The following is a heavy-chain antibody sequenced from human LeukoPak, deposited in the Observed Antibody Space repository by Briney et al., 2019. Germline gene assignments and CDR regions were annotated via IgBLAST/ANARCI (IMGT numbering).Heavy chain of an antibody. CDR3: ARDRLYGDYDSNFDS. V-gene: IGHV3-21*01. J-gene: IGHJ4*02. CDR1: GFTFSGYS. D-gene: IGHD4-17*01. Sequence: GRSLRLSCAASGFTFSGYSMNWVRQAPGKGLEWVSSISGNSNNIFYADSVRGRFTISRDNTKNSLYLQMNRLSADDTALYYCARDRLYGDYDSNFDSWGQGTLVTVSS. CDR2: ISGNSNNI.